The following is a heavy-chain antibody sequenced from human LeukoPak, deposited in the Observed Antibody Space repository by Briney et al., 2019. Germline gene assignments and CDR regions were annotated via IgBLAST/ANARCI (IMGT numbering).Heavy chain of an antibody. CDR3: ARGGVPAAIQMGRVNWFDP. J-gene: IGHJ5*02. CDR1: GYTFTGYY. Sequence: ASVKVSCKASGYTFTGYYMHWVRQAPGQGLEWMGRINPNSGGTNYTQKFQGRVTMTRDTSISTAYMELSRLRSDDPAVYYCARGGVPAAIQMGRVNWFDPWGQGTLVTVSS. V-gene: IGHV1-2*06. D-gene: IGHD2-2*01. CDR2: INPNSGGT.